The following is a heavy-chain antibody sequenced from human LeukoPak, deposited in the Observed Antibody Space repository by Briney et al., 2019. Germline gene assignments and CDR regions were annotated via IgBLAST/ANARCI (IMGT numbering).Heavy chain of an antibody. CDR1: GGSFSGYY. V-gene: IGHV4-34*01. J-gene: IGHJ4*02. CDR2: INHSGST. CDR3: ARGFIVATFFDY. Sequence: PSETLSLTCAVYGGSFSGYYWSWIRQPPGKGLEWIGEINHSGSTNYNPSLKSRVTISVDKSKNQFSLKLSSVTAADTAVYYCARGFIVATFFDYWGQGTLVTVSS. D-gene: IGHD5-12*01.